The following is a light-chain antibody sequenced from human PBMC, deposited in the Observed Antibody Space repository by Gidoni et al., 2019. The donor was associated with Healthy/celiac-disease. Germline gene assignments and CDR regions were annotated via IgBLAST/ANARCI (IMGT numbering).Light chain of an antibody. Sequence: QSALTQPPSVSGSPGPSVTIPCTGTSSDVGSYNRVSWYQQPPGTAPKLMIYEVSNRPSGVPDRFSGSKSGNTASLTISGLQAEDEADYYCSSYTSSSTSYVFGTGTKVTVL. CDR2: EVS. CDR3: SSYTSSSTSYV. CDR1: SSDVGSYNR. V-gene: IGLV2-18*02. J-gene: IGLJ1*01.